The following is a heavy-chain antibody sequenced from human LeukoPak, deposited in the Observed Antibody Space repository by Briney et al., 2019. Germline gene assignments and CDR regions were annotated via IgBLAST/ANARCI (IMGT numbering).Heavy chain of an antibody. CDR2: IYPGDSDT. J-gene: IGHJ6*02. CDR3: ARKSYGSGSPYGMDV. V-gene: IGHV5-51*01. CDR1: GYSFASCW. Sequence: GESLKISCKGSGYSFASCWIGWVRQMPGKGLEWMGIIYPGDSDTRYSPSFQGQVTISADKSISTAYLQWSSLKASDTAMYYCARKSYGSGSPYGMDVWGQGTTVTVSS. D-gene: IGHD3-10*01.